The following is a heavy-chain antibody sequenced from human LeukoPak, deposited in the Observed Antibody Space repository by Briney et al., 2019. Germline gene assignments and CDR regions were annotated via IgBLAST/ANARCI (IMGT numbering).Heavy chain of an antibody. J-gene: IGHJ5*02. Sequence: GSLKLSCADSQFTFSSFNMNWVRQPPGKGLEWISYIDSSSSSIFYADSVKGRFTISRDNARNSLYLQMDSLRAEDTAVYYCARDGYNWDGYGWFDPWGQGSLVTVSS. D-gene: IGHD1-1*01. CDR2: IDSSSSSI. CDR3: ARDGYNWDGYGWFDP. V-gene: IGHV3-48*01. CDR1: QFTFSSFN.